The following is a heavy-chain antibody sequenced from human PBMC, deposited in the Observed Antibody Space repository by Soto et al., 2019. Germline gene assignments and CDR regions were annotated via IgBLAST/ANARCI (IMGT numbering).Heavy chain of an antibody. J-gene: IGHJ3*02. CDR1: DYTFAAYL. Sequence: PGESLKISFKGFDYTFAAYLICWVRQMPVKGLEWMGVISPRDSDVKYSPPLEGQVTISADKSINTAFLQWRRLKASGTAMYYCARPDYTHDVWYHTYDIWGQGKMFAFSS. CDR2: ISPRDSDV. CDR3: ARPDYTHDVWYHTYDI. D-gene: IGHD3-16*01. V-gene: IGHV5-51*01.